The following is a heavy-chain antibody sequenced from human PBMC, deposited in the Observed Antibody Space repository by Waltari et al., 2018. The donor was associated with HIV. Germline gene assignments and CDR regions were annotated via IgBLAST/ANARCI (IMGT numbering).Heavy chain of an antibody. Sequence: QVQLVQSGAEVKKPGSSVKVSCKASGGTFRSYAISWVRQAPGQGLEWMGRIIPILGIANYAQKFQGRVTITADKSTSTAYMELSSLRSEDTAVYYCARDHPSGGYDYANWFDPWGQGTLVTVSS. D-gene: IGHD5-12*01. CDR3: ARDHPSGGYDYANWFDP. J-gene: IGHJ5*02. CDR1: GGTFRSYA. V-gene: IGHV1-69*04. CDR2: IIPILGIA.